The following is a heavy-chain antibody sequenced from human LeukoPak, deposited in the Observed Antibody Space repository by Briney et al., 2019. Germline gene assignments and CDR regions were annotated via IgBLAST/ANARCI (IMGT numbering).Heavy chain of an antibody. CDR3: ARKCLYYDFWCGYYASVGYFDY. CDR2: KRYEGSNI. V-gene: IGHV3-30*02. Sequence: GGSVRLSCAASGFTFCSYGTHWVREAPGKGLQRVPFKRYEGSNIYYAGSVQGRFSIYRDNSKYTLYLQMNSLITEDTVVYYCARKCLYYDFWCGYYASVGYFDYWGQGTLVTVSS. CDR1: GFTFCSYG. D-gene: IGHD3-3*01. J-gene: IGHJ4*02.